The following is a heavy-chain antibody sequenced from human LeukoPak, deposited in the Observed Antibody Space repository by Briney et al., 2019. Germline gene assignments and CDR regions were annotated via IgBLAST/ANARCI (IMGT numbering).Heavy chain of an antibody. J-gene: IGHJ4*02. CDR1: GFTFSTYT. D-gene: IGHD6-19*01. CDR3: ARVLTDSRGWYHFDY. CDR2: ITGTSSTI. V-gene: IGHV3-48*02. Sequence: GGSLRVSCAASGFTFSTYTMNWVRQAPGKGLEWVSYITGTSSTIYYADSVKGRFTVSRDNARNSLYLQMNSLRDEDTAGYYCARVLTDSRGWYHFDYWGQGTLVTVSS.